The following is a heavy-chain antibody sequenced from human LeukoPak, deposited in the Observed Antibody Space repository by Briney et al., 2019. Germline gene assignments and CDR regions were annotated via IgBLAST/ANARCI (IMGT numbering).Heavy chain of an antibody. V-gene: IGHV5-51*01. CDR1: GYSFTNYW. CDR3: ARRVATSAPPYYTYGVDV. CDR2: IYPGDSDT. J-gene: IGHJ6*02. D-gene: IGHD1-26*01. Sequence: GESLKISCKGSGYSFTNYWIGWVRQMPGKGLQWMGIIYPGDSDTRYSPSFKGQVTISADKSISTAYLQWSSLKASDTAMYYCARRVATSAPPYYTYGVDVWGQGTTVTVSS.